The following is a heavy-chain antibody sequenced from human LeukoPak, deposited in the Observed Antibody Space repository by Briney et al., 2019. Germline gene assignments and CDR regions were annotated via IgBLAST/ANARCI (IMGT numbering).Heavy chain of an antibody. J-gene: IGHJ6*03. D-gene: IGHD6-13*01. Sequence: SVKVSCKASGGTFSSYAISWVRQAPGQGLEWMGRIIPIFGTANYAQKFQGRVTITTDESTSTAYMELSSLRSEDTAVYYCARALAAGTDYYYYMDVWGKGTTVTVSS. V-gene: IGHV1-69*05. CDR1: GGTFSSYA. CDR3: ARALAAGTDYYYYMDV. CDR2: IIPIFGTA.